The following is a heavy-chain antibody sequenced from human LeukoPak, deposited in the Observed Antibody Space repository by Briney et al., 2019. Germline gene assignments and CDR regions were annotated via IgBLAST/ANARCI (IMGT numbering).Heavy chain of an antibody. CDR3: ARVALYSSGWYEGLNWFDP. Sequence: ASVKVSCKASGYSFTNYYIHWVRQAPGQGLEWMGRINPSGGGTSYAQKFQGRVTMTRDMSTSTVYMELSSLRSDDTAVYYCARVALYSSGWYEGLNWFDPWGQGTLVTVSS. CDR2: INPSGGGT. V-gene: IGHV1-46*01. J-gene: IGHJ5*02. D-gene: IGHD6-19*01. CDR1: GYSFTNYY.